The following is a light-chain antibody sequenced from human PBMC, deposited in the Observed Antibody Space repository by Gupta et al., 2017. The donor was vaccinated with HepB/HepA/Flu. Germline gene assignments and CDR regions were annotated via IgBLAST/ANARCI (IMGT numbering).Light chain of an antibody. J-gene: IGLJ2*01. CDR2: QDS. CDR3: PAYDSITVVV. Sequence: SYALTQPPSVSVSTGQTASTTCSGDNLGNKYACWNQQKPGPSPVLVIYQDSQRPPGIPARFSGSNSRHPATLTISVTQAKDDADYYCPAYDSITVVVFGGGTKLPVL. CDR1: NLGNKY. V-gene: IGLV3-1*01.